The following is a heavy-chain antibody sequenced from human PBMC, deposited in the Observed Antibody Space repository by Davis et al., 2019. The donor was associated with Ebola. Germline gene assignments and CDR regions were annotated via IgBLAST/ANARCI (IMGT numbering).Heavy chain of an antibody. Sequence: GESLKISCAASGFTFSSYGMHWVRQAPGKGLEWVSYISSSGSTIYYADSVKGRFTISRDNAKNSLYLQMNSLRAEDTAVYYCARGRYSDGMDVWGQGTTVTVSS. CDR3: ARGRYSDGMDV. V-gene: IGHV3-48*04. D-gene: IGHD5-18*01. CDR2: ISSSGSTI. J-gene: IGHJ6*02. CDR1: GFTFSSYG.